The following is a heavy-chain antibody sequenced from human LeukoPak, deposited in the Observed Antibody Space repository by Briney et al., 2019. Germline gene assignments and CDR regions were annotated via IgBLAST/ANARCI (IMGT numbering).Heavy chain of an antibody. D-gene: IGHD2-2*01. CDR1: GFTFSSYW. V-gene: IGHV3-7*01. J-gene: IGHJ4*02. Sequence: GGSLRLSCAASGFTFSSYWMSWVRQAPGKGLEWVANIKQDGSEKYYVDSVKGRFTISRDNAKNSLYLQMNSLRAEDTAVYYCARDGDIVVVPAAMGQAPHFDYWGQGTLVTVSS. CDR3: ARDGDIVVVPAAMGQAPHFDY. CDR2: IKQDGSEK.